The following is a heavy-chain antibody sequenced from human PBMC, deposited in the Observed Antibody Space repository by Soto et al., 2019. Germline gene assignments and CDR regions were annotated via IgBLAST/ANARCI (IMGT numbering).Heavy chain of an antibody. Sequence: PSETLALTCTVSGGSISSYYWSWIRQPPGKGLEWIGYIYYSGSTNYNPSLKSRVTISVDTSKNQFSLELSSVTAADTAVYYCARLTWSYYGDYWGDGTLVTVS. J-gene: IGHJ4*01. CDR1: GGSISSYY. CDR3: ARLTWSYYGDY. D-gene: IGHD1-26*01. V-gene: IGHV4-59*01. CDR2: IYYSGST.